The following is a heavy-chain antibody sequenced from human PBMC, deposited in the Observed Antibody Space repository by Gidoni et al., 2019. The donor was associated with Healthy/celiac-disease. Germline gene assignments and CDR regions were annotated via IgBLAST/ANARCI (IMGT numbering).Heavy chain of an antibody. CDR3: ARVPDGGMSGGGIDY. V-gene: IGHV3-48*02. D-gene: IGHD3-16*01. CDR1: RSPSGSYS. Sequence: VQLWGSGGGLVQPGGSLRLSCAASRSPSGSYSMNWVRQAPGKGLEWVSYISSSSSTIYYADSVKGRFTISRDNAKNSLYLQMNSLRDEDTAVYYCARVPDGGMSGGGIDYWGQGTLVTVSS. CDR2: ISSSSSTI. J-gene: IGHJ4*02.